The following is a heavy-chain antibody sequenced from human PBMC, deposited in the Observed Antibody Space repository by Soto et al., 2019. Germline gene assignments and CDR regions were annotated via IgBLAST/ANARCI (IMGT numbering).Heavy chain of an antibody. D-gene: IGHD6-6*01. V-gene: IGHV4-34*01. CDR2: IYHSGNT. CDR3: ASARWNY. CDR1: GGSFNDNY. Sequence: PSETLSLTCAVYGGSFNDNYWSWVRQPPGKGLEWIGEIYHSGNTNYSPSLKSRVTISIDTSKHQFSLRLTSVTAADTAVYYCASARWNYWGQGTPVTVSS. J-gene: IGHJ4*02.